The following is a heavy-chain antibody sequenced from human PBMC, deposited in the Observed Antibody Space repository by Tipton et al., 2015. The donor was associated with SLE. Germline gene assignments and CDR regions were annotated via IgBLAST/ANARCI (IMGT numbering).Heavy chain of an antibody. D-gene: IGHD4-17*01. J-gene: IGHJ4*02. CDR3: ARLNDSGLFFDS. V-gene: IGHV4-39*07. Sequence: TLSLTCTVSRGSISTGYYFWGWIRQPPGKGLEWIGSVYYSGSTYYNPSLKSRVTISLDTSKNQFSLRLSSVTAADTAVYYCARLNDSGLFFDSWGQGTLVTVSS. CDR1: RGSISTGYYF. CDR2: VYYSGST.